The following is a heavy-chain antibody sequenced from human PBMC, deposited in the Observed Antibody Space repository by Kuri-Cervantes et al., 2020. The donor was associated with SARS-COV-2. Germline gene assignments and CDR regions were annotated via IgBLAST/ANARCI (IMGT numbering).Heavy chain of an antibody. CDR2: IIPIFGTA. D-gene: IGHD3-3*01. V-gene: IGHV1-69*13. CDR1: GGTFSSYA. J-gene: IGHJ4*02. CDR3: AKCRGDFWSGYYLDY. Sequence: SVKVSCKASGGTFSSYAISWVRQAPGQGLEWMGGIIPIFGTANYAQKFQGRATITADESTSTAYMELSSLRSEDTAVYYCAKCRGDFWSGYYLDYWGQGTLVTVSS.